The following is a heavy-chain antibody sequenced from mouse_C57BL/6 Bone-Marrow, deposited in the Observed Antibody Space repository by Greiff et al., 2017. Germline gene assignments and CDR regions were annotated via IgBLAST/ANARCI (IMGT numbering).Heavy chain of an antibody. D-gene: IGHD2-3*01. CDR3: ARGVPYDYGYCDV. Sequence: QVQLQQPGAELVRPGSSVKLSCKASGYTFTSYWMDWVKQRPGQGLEWIGNISPSDSETHYNQKFKDKATLSVDKSSSTAYMQLSSLTSEDSAVYYCARGVPYDYGYCDVWGTGTTVTVSS. CDR2: ISPSDSET. J-gene: IGHJ1*03. V-gene: IGHV1-61*01. CDR1: GYTFTSYW.